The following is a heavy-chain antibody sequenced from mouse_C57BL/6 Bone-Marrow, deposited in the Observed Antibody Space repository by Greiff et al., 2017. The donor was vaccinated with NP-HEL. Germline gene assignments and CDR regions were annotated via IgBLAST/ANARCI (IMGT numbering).Heavy chain of an antibody. V-gene: IGHV1-53*01. J-gene: IGHJ3*01. CDR2: INPSNGGT. CDR3: ARGLLIYYYGSSFAY. D-gene: IGHD1-1*01. Sequence: QVQLQQPGTELVKPGASVKLSCKASGYTFTSYWMHWVKQRPGQGLEWIGNINPSNGGTNYNEKFKGKATLTADKSSSTAYMQLSSLTSEDSAVYFCARGLLIYYYGSSFAYWGQGTLVTVSA. CDR1: GYTFTSYW.